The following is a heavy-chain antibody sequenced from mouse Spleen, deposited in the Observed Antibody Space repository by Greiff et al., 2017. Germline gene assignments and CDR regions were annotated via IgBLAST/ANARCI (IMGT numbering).Heavy chain of an antibody. CDR3: ARVGNWEDWYFDV. Sequence: EVQLQESGPGLVKPSQSLSLTCSVTGYSITSGYYWNWIRQFPGNKLEWMGYISYDGSNNYNPSLKNRISITRDTSKNQFFLKLNSVTTEDTATYYCARVGNWEDWYFDVWGTGTTVTVSS. CDR2: ISYDGSN. J-gene: IGHJ1*03. V-gene: IGHV3-6*01. CDR1: GYSITSGYY. D-gene: IGHD4-1*01.